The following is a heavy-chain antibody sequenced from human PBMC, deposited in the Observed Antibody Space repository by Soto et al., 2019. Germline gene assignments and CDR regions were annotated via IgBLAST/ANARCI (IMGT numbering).Heavy chain of an antibody. CDR3: AHSGSGYDYEVIDY. Sequence: QITLKESGPTLVKPTQTLTLTCTFSGFSLGTSGVGVGWIRQPPGKALEWLALIYWDDDKRYSPSLKSRLTITKDTSKNQVVLTMTNMDPVDTATYYCAHSGSGYDYEVIDYWGQGTLVTVSS. J-gene: IGHJ4*02. V-gene: IGHV2-5*02. D-gene: IGHD5-12*01. CDR2: IYWDDDK. CDR1: GFSLGTSGVG.